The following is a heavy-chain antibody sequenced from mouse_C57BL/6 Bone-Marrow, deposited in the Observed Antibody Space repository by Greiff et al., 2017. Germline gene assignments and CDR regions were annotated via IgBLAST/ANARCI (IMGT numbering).Heavy chain of an antibody. CDR1: GYTFTSYW. D-gene: IGHD1-1*01. CDR2: IYPGNSDT. J-gene: IGHJ1*03. Sequence: EVQLQQSGTVLARPGASVKMSCKTSGYTFTSYWMHWVKQRPGQGLEWIGAIYPGNSDTSYNQKFKGKAKLTAVTSASTAYMELSSLTTEDSAVYYCTSTVVATKWYFDVWGTGTTVTVSS. V-gene: IGHV1-5*01. CDR3: TSTVVATKWYFDV.